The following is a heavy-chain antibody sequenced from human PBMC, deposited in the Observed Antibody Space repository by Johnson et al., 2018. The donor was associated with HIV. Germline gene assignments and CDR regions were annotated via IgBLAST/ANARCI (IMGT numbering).Heavy chain of an antibody. CDR3: ARVWVVEVARGAFDI. CDR2: VKQDGSEK. CDR1: GFTFSSYW. V-gene: IGHV3-7*01. Sequence: EVQLVESGGGLVKPGGSLRLSCAASGFTFSSYWMAWVRQAPGKGLEWVANVKQDGSEKNYVDSVKGRFTISRDNAKNSMYLQMNSLRGEDTAVYYCARVWVVEVARGAFDIWGQGTMVTVSS. J-gene: IGHJ3*02. D-gene: IGHD2-15*01.